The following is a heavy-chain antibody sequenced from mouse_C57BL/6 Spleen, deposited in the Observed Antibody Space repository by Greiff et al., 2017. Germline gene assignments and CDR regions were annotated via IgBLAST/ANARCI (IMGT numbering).Heavy chain of an antibody. CDR3: ARVSGYSAWFAY. V-gene: IGHV1-64*01. J-gene: IGHJ3*01. CDR1: GYTFTSYW. CDR2: IHPNSGST. Sequence: QVQLKQPGAELVKPGASVKLSCKASGYTFTSYWMHWVKQRPGQGLEWIGMIHPNSGSTNYNEKFKSKATLTVDKSSSTAYMQLSSLTSEDSAVYYCARVSGYSAWFAYGGQGTLVTVSA. D-gene: IGHD2-3*01.